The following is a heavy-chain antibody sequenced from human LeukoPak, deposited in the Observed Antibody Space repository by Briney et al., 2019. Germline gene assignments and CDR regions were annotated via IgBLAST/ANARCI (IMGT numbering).Heavy chain of an antibody. CDR1: GCSITSGSYY. J-gene: IGHJ5*02. D-gene: IGHD2-8*02. V-gene: IGHV4-61*02. CDR2: ISTSGST. CDR3: AKGSGPPWFDP. Sequence: PSQTLSLTCTVSGCSITSGSYYWIGMRQPAGKGLEGIGRISTSGSTNYTPSLKSRVTISLDTSKNKFSLKLSSVTAADTAVYYCAKGSGPPWFDPWGQGTLVTVSS.